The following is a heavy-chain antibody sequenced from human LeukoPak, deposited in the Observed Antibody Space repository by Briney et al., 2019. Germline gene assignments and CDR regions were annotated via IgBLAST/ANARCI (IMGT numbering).Heavy chain of an antibody. V-gene: IGHV3-9*01. Sequence: GGSLRLSCAASGFTFDDYAMHWVRQAPGKGLEWVSGISWNSGSIGYADSVKGRFTISRDNAKNSLYLQMNSLRAEDTAVYYCARDQTYYYYGMDVWGEGTTVTVSS. D-gene: IGHD2-2*01. CDR3: ARDQTYYYYGMDV. CDR1: GFTFDDYA. J-gene: IGHJ6*04. CDR2: ISWNSGSI.